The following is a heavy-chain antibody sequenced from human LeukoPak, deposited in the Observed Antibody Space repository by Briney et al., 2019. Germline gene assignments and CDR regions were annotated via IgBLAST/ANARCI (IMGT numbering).Heavy chain of an antibody. CDR2: IYYSGST. J-gene: IGHJ6*03. CDR3: ARHYRQLVRDYYYMDV. V-gene: IGHV4-59*04. Sequence: PSETLSLTCTVSGGSISNYYWSWIRQPPGKGLEWIGCIYYSGSTYYKPSLKSRVTISVDTVKNQVSLKLSAVTAADTAVYFCARHYRQLVRDYYYMDVWGKGTTVTVSS. D-gene: IGHD6-6*01. CDR1: GGSISNYY.